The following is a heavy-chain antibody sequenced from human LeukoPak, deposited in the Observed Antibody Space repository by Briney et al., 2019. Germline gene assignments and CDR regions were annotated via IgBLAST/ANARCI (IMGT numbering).Heavy chain of an antibody. D-gene: IGHD3-22*01. V-gene: IGHV5-51*01. CDR1: GYSFTSYW. CDR2: IYPGDSDT. Sequence: GESLKISCKGSGYSFTSYWIGWVRQMPGKGLEWMGIIYPGDSDTRYSPSFQGQVTISADKSISTAYLQWSSLKASDTAMYYCARRTYYYDSSGYYRADAFDIWGQGTMVTVSS. CDR3: ARRTYYYDSSGYYRADAFDI. J-gene: IGHJ3*02.